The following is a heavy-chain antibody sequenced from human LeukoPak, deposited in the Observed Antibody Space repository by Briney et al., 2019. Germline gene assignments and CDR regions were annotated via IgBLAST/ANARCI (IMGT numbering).Heavy chain of an antibody. CDR1: GFTFSSYT. J-gene: IGHJ3*02. CDR3: AKPAGEFQLLYSPSNAFDI. CDR2: MSGTGGGT. V-gene: IGHV3-23*01. D-gene: IGHD2-2*02. Sequence: PGGSLRLSCTASGFTFSSYTMNWVRQAPGKGLEWVSAMSGTGGGTYYADSVKGRFTISRDNSKNTLYLQMDSLRAEDTALYYCAKPAGEFQLLYSPSNAFDIWGQGTMVTVSS.